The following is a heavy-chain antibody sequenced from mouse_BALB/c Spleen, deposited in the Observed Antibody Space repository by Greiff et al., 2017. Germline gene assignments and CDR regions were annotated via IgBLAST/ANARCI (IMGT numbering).Heavy chain of an antibody. Sequence: EVQLVESGGGLVKPGGSLKLSCAASGFTFSSYAMSWVRQTPEKRLEWVATISSGGSYTYYPDSVKGRFTISRDNAKNTLYLQMSSLRSEDTAMYYCARHSFTTATKGYFDYWGQGTTLTVSS. J-gene: IGHJ2*01. CDR3: ARHSFTTATKGYFDY. CDR2: ISSGGSYT. CDR1: GFTFSSYA. V-gene: IGHV5-9-3*01. D-gene: IGHD1-2*01.